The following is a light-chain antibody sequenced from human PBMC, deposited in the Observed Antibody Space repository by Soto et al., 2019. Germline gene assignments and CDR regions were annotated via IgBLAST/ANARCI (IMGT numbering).Light chain of an antibody. Sequence: EIVMTQSPATLSVSPGERATLSCRASQTVSSNLAWYQQKPGQAPRLLIYGASTRATGIPARFRGSGSGTEFTLTISSLHSEDFAVYYCQQHDNWPLTFGQGTRLEL. CDR1: QTVSSN. CDR2: GAS. CDR3: QQHDNWPLT. V-gene: IGKV3-15*01. J-gene: IGKJ5*01.